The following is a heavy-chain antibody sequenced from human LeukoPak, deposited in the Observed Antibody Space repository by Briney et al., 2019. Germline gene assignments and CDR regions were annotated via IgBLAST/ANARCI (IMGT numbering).Heavy chain of an antibody. V-gene: IGHV3-23*01. D-gene: IGHD1-26*01. CDR1: GFTFSTYA. CDR3: ATLSESSTYF. CDR2: LGATLGT. Sequence: GGSLRLSCAASGFTFSTYALIWVRQAPGKGLEWVSSLGATLGTYYADSVKGRFAISRDNSKNTLYLQMNSLRADDTAVYYCATLSESSTYFWGQGTQVTVSS. J-gene: IGHJ4*02.